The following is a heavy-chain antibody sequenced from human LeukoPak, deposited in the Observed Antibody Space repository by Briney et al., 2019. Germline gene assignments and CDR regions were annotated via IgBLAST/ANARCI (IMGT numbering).Heavy chain of an antibody. CDR2: IYYSGST. CDR1: GGSVSSDTYY. CDR3: ARGYYDLWSGYYTHFDY. Sequence: SETLSLTCTVSGGSVSSDTYYWSWIRQPPGKGLEWIGYIYYSGSTNYNPSLKSRVTISIDTSKNQFSLKLSSVTAADTAVYYCARGYYDLWSGYYTHFDYWGQGTLVTVSS. J-gene: IGHJ4*02. V-gene: IGHV4-61*01. D-gene: IGHD3-3*01.